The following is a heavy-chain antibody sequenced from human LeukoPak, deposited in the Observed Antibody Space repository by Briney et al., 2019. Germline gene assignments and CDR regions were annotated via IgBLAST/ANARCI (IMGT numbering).Heavy chain of an antibody. D-gene: IGHD2-15*01. CDR2: IYYSGST. CDR3: ARMGSYCSGGSCYVWFDP. Sequence: SETLSLTCTVSGGSISSYYWSWIRQPPGKGLEWIGYIYYSGSTNYNPSLKSRVTISVDTSKNQISLKLSSVTAADTAVYYCARMGSYCSGGSCYVWFDPWGQGTLVTVSS. CDR1: GGSISSYY. V-gene: IGHV4-59*01. J-gene: IGHJ5*02.